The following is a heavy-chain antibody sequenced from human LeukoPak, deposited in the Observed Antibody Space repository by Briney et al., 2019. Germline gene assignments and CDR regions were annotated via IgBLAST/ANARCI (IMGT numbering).Heavy chain of an antibody. CDR2: IYSGGST. Sequence: GGSLRLSCAASAFTFSSYVMSWVRQAPGKGLEWVSVIYSGGSTYYADSVKGRFTISRDNSKNTLYLQMNSLRAEDTAVYYCARDRSGYYDSSGYYYEGAGGFDYWGQGTLVTVSS. V-gene: IGHV3-66*01. CDR3: ARDRSGYYDSSGYYYEGAGGFDY. CDR1: AFTFSSYV. J-gene: IGHJ4*02. D-gene: IGHD3-22*01.